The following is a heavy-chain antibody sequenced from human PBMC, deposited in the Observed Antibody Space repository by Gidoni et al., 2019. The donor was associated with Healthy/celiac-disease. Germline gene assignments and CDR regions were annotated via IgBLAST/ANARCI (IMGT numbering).Heavy chain of an antibody. Sequence: QVQLQESGPGLVKPSETLSLTCTVSGGSISSYYWSWIRQPPGKGLEWIGNIYYSGSTNYNPSLKSRVTISVDTSKNQFSLKLSSVTAADTAVYYCARLGMGGSYYPAFDYWGQGTLVTVSS. CDR1: GGSISSYY. D-gene: IGHD1-26*01. J-gene: IGHJ4*02. V-gene: IGHV4-59*08. CDR2: IYYSGST. CDR3: ARLGMGGSYYPAFDY.